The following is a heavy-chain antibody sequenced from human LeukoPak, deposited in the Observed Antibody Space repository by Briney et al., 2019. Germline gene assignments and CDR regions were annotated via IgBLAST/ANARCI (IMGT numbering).Heavy chain of an antibody. J-gene: IGHJ4*02. D-gene: IGHD6-19*01. Sequence: SETLSLTCTVSGGSISGYYWSWIRQPPGKGLEWIGYIYHNGGTNYNPSLQSRLTISVDTSKNQFFLKLSSVTAADTAVYYCARHLRAVAGERYFDYWGQGTQVTVSS. CDR3: ARHLRAVAGERYFDY. V-gene: IGHV4-59*08. CDR2: IYHNGGT. CDR1: GGSISGYY.